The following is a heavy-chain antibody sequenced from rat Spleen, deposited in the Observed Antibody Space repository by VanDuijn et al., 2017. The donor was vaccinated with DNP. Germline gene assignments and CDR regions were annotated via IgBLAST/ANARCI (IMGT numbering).Heavy chain of an antibody. D-gene: IGHD1-2*01. CDR3: TTHGSIASVSTGAMNV. Sequence: EVQLVESGGGLVQPGRSLKLSCAASGFTFSNCNMAWVRQAPKKGLEWVATIVYDGSGSYYGDSVMGRFIISRDNAKNTLYLQMDSLRSEDTATYFCTTHGSIASVSTGAMNVWGQGTSVTVSS. CDR1: GFTFSNCN. J-gene: IGHJ4*01. CDR2: IVYDGSGS. V-gene: IGHV5S10*01.